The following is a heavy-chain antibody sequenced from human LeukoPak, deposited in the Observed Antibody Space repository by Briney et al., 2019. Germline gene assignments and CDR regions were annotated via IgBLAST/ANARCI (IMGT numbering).Heavy chain of an antibody. CDR3: ARDQGGLTSYGSSPLDY. V-gene: IGHV3-7*01. J-gene: IGHJ4*02. Sequence: GGSLRLSCAASGFTFSTYWMNWVRQAPGKGLEWVANIKQDGSEKYYVDSVKGRFTISRDNAKNSLYLQMSSLRAEDTAVYYCARDQGGLTSYGSSPLDYWGQGTLVTVSS. D-gene: IGHD5-18*01. CDR2: IKQDGSEK. CDR1: GFTFSTYW.